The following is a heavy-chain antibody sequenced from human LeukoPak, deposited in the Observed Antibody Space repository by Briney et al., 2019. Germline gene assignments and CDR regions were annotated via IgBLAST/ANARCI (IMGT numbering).Heavy chain of an antibody. CDR2: IRYDGSNK. Sequence: GGSLRLSCAASGFTFSSYSMNWVRQAPGKGLEWVAFIRYDGSNKYYADSVKGRFTISRDNSKNTLYLQMNSLRAEDTAVYYCAKDQMGYCSSTSCCPFDYWGQGTLVTVSS. V-gene: IGHV3-30*02. CDR3: AKDQMGYCSSTSCCPFDY. J-gene: IGHJ4*02. D-gene: IGHD2-2*01. CDR1: GFTFSSYS.